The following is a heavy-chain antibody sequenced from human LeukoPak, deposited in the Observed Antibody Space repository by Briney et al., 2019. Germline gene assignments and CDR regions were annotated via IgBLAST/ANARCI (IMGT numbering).Heavy chain of an antibody. CDR3: AKDTFRTTIGYDY. CDR2: ISYDGSNK. D-gene: IGHD3-22*01. Sequence: PGGSLRLSCAASGFTFNNYAMHWVRQAPGKGLEWVAMISYDGSNKYYADSVKGRFTISRGNSKNTLYLQMNSLRPEDTAVYYCAKDTFRTTIGYDYWGQGTLVTVSS. J-gene: IGHJ4*02. V-gene: IGHV3-30*18. CDR1: GFTFNNYA.